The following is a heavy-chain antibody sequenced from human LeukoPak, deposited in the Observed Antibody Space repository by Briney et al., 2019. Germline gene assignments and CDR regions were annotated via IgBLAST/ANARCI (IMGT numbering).Heavy chain of an antibody. CDR2: ISGSGGST. Sequence: HPGGSLRLSCAASGFTFSSYAMSWVRQAPGKGLEWVSAISGSGGSTYYADSVKGRFTISRDNSKNTLYLQMNSLRAEDTAVYYCATAKGTSSGWWNYLDYWGQGTLVTVSS. V-gene: IGHV3-23*01. CDR1: GFTFSSYA. J-gene: IGHJ4*02. D-gene: IGHD6-19*01. CDR3: ATAKGTSSGWWNYLDY.